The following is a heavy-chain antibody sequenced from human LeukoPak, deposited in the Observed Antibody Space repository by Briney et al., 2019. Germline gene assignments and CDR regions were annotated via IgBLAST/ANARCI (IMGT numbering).Heavy chain of an antibody. CDR3: TKESPYYSDRDYYFDY. CDR1: GFTFSSYA. J-gene: IGHJ4*02. V-gene: IGHV3-23*01. CDR2: ISGSGGST. Sequence: GGSLRLSRAASGFTFSSYAMSWVRQAPGKGLEWVSAISGSGGSTYYADSVKGRFTISRDNSKNTLYLQMNSLRAEDTAVYYCTKESPYYSDRDYYFDYWGQGTLVTVSS. D-gene: IGHD3-22*01.